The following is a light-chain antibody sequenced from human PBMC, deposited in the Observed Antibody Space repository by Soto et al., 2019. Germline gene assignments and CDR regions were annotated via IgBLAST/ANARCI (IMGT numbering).Light chain of an antibody. CDR3: AAWDDTLNGWV. CDR2: GND. J-gene: IGLJ3*02. CDR1: SSTIGSNF. V-gene: IGLV1-44*01. Sequence: QSVLTQPPSASGTHGQGVTISCSGSSSTIGSNFVVWYHQLPGTAPKLLIYGNDRRPSGVPDRFSGSKSGTSASLAITGLQYEDEADYYCAAWDDTLNGWVFGGGTKVTVL.